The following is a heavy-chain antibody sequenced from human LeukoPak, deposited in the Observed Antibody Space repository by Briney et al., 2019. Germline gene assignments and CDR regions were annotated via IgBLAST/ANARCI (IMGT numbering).Heavy chain of an antibody. J-gene: IGHJ3*02. V-gene: IGHV3-21*01. CDR2: ISSSSIYI. CDR3: ARGRRDGYNLVDAFDI. CDR1: GFTFSTFA. Sequence: GGSLRLSCAASGFTFSTFAMIWVRQPPGKGLEWVSSISSSSIYIYYTDSLKGRFTISRDNAKNSLFLQMNSLRAEDTAVYYCARGRRDGYNLVDAFDIWGQGTMVTVSS. D-gene: IGHD5-24*01.